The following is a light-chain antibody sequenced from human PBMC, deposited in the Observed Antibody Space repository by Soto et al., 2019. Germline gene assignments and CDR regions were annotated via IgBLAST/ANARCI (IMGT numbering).Light chain of an antibody. CDR3: ISFRGTDRTYV. V-gene: IGLV2-14*01. CDR1: SSDIGDYNY. CDR2: EVT. J-gene: IGLJ1*01. Sequence: QSLLTQPASVSGSPGQSITISCTGASSDIGDYNYVSWYQQHPGKAPKLIIYEVTNRPSGISNRFSGSKSGNTASLTISGLQAEDEAHYYCISFRGTDRTYVLGHGTKVTVL.